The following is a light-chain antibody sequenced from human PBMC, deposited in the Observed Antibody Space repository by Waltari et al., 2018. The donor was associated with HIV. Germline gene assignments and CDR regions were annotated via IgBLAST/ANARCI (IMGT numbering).Light chain of an antibody. CDR2: DAS. J-gene: IGKJ2*01. CDR3: HQRSVWPLFT. Sequence: EIVLTQSPATLSLSPGERVTLSCRASQTVSSSLAWYQQRPGQAPRLLIYDASIRAAGIPARFRCSGSGTDFSLTITSLEPEDFAIYYCHQRSVWPLFTFGQGTKLEIK. CDR1: QTVSSS. V-gene: IGKV3-11*01.